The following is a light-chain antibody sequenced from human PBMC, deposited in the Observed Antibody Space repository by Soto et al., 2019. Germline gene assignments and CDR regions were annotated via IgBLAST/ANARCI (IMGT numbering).Light chain of an antibody. V-gene: IGKV3-11*01. CDR2: DTS. J-gene: IGKJ5*01. CDR3: HHRGNGIT. CDR1: QSVGSF. Sequence: EILMTQSPDTLSVSPGESATLSCRASQSVGSFLAWYQQKPGQAPRLLIYDTSIRATGIPARFSGSGSGTDFTLTISSLEPEDFAVYYCHHRGNGITFGQGTRLEI.